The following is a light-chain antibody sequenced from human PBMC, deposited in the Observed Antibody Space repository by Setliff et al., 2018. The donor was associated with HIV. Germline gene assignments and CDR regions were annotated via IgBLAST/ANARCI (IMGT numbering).Light chain of an antibody. Sequence: QSALAQPATVSGSPGQSITISCTGTISDIGYYHSVSWYQQHPGKVPKLIIYEVTKRPSGVSNRFSGSKSGNTASLTISGLQAEDEADYYCSSYATTGTAFGTGTKVTVL. CDR1: ISDIGYYHS. CDR2: EVT. V-gene: IGLV2-14*01. CDR3: SSYATTGTA. J-gene: IGLJ1*01.